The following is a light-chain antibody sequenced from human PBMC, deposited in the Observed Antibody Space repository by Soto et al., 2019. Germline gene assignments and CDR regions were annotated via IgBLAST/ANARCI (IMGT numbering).Light chain of an antibody. V-gene: IGLV1-51*01. CDR3: GTWDSSLSGVV. CDR1: SSNIRSNY. Sequence: QSVLTQPPSVSAAPGQKVTIPCSGSSSNIRSNYVSWYQQLPGTAPKFLIYDNSKRHSGIPDRFSGSKSGTSATLGITGLQTGDEADYYCGTWDSSLSGVVFGGGTKLTVL. J-gene: IGLJ2*01. CDR2: DNS.